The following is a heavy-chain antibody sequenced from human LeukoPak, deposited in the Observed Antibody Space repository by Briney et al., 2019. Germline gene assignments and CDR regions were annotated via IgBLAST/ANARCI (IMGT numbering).Heavy chain of an antibody. J-gene: IGHJ4*02. D-gene: IGHD3-9*01. CDR2: ISYDGSNK. CDR1: GFTFSSYG. Sequence: GGSLRLSCAASGFTFSSYGMHWVRQAPGKGLEWVAVISYDGSNKYYADSVKGRFTISRDNSKNTLYLQMNSLRAEDTAVYYCARGSPYYDILTGYTFDYWGQGTLVTVSS. V-gene: IGHV3-30*03. CDR3: ARGSPYYDILTGYTFDY.